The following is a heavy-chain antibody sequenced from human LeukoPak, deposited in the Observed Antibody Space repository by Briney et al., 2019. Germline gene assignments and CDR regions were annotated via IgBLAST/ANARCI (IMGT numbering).Heavy chain of an antibody. CDR3: ASSGDVMVRGVISWFDP. D-gene: IGHD3-10*01. V-gene: IGHV3-30*04. J-gene: IGHJ5*02. Sequence: GRSLRLSCAASGFTFSSYAMHWVRQAPGKGLEWVAVISYDGSNKYYADSVKGRFTISRDNSNNTLYLQMNSLRAEDTAVYYCASSGDVMVRGVISWFDPWGRGTLVTVSS. CDR1: GFTFSSYA. CDR2: ISYDGSNK.